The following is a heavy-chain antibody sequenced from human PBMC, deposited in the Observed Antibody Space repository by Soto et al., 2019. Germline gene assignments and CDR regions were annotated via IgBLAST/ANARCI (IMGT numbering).Heavy chain of an antibody. CDR1: GGSVNNDNYF. J-gene: IGHJ6*02. CDR2: IYYSGST. CDR3: ARDADCGGSRGGMDL. Sequence: QVRLEESGPGLVKPLETLSLICSVSGGSVNNDNYFWNWIRHHPENGLEWIGYIYYSGSTRNNPSSKTRAILSIDTSKNQFSLRLNSVTVADTAVYFCARDADCGGSRGGMDLWGRGTTVTV. D-gene: IGHD4-17*01. V-gene: IGHV4-31*03.